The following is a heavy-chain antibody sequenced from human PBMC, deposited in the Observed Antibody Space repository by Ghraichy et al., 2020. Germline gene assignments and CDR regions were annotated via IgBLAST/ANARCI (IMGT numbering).Heavy chain of an antibody. CDR1: GFTFSSYA. V-gene: IGHV3-30-3*01. D-gene: IGHD2-2*01. J-gene: IGHJ4*02. CDR2: ISYDGSNK. Sequence: GGSLRLSCAASGFTFSSYAMHWVRQAPGKGLEWVAVISYDGSNKYYADSVKGRFTISRDNSKNTLYLQMNSLRAEDTAVYYCARDRGVVLGRYCSSTSCEITYWGQGTLVTVSS. CDR3: ARDRGVVLGRYCSSTSCEITY.